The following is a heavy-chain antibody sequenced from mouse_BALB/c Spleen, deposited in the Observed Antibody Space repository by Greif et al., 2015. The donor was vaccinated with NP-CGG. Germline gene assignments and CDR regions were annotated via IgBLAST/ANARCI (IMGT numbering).Heavy chain of an antibody. CDR2: FYPGSGSI. J-gene: IGHJ4*01. CDR3: ARHEGRELGGDYAMDY. V-gene: IGHV1-62-2*01. Sequence: VQRVESGAGLVKPGASVKLSCKASGYTFTEYIIHWVKQRSGQGLEWIGWFYPGSGSIKYNEKFKDKATLTADKSSSTVYMELSRLTSEDSAVYFCARHEGRELGGDYAMDYWGQGTSVTVSS. CDR1: GYTFTEYI. D-gene: IGHD4-1*01.